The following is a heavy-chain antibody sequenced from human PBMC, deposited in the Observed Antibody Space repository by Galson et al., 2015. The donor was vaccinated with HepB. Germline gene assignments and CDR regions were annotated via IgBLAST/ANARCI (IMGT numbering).Heavy chain of an antibody. CDR2: VSSDGRTT. J-gene: IGHJ3*02. D-gene: IGHD2-15*01. V-gene: IGHV3-74*01. CDR3: ARGGKYCSGDSCPPDDTFDI. CDR1: GFTFGNYW. Sequence: SLRLSCAASGFTFGNYWMHWVRQTPGMGLVWVSRVSSDGRTTTYAASVKGRSAISRDNAKNTQYLQMNSLRDEDTAVYYCARGGKYCSGDSCPPDDTFDIWGQGTMVTVSS.